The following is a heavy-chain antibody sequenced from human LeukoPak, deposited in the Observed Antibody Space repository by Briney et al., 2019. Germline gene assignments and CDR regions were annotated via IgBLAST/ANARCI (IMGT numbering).Heavy chain of an antibody. Sequence: PGGSLRLSCAASGFTFSSYTINWVRQAPGKGLEWVSSISGSGTYIFSADSMKGRFAISRDNAKNSLYLQMNSLRAEDTAVYYCARHGPGRFLEWLLWAGYFDYWGQGTLVTVSS. J-gene: IGHJ4*02. CDR1: GFTFSSYT. CDR2: ISGSGTYI. D-gene: IGHD3-3*01. CDR3: ARHGPGRFLEWLLWAGYFDY. V-gene: IGHV3-21*01.